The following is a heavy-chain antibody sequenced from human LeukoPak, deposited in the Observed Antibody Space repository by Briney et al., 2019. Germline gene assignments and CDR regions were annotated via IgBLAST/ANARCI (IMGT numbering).Heavy chain of an antibody. CDR1: GFTFSSYG. D-gene: IGHD3-10*01. V-gene: IGHV3-30*02. CDR3: AKVGSIWFSYLIYYFDY. J-gene: IGHJ4*02. CDR2: IWYVGSNK. Sequence: PGGSLRLSCAASGFTFSSYGMHWVRQAPGKGLEWVAVIWYVGSNKYYADSVKGRFTISRDNSKNTLYLQMNSLRAEDTAVYYCAKVGSIWFSYLIYYFDYWGQGTLVTVSS.